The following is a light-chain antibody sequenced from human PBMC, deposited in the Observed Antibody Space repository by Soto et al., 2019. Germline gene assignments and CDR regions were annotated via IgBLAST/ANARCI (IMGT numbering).Light chain of an antibody. J-gene: IGLJ1*01. CDR1: SNDVGHSSF. CDR3: NAQADNGKHV. CDR2: EVS. Sequence: QSALTQPPSASGSPGQSVTISCTGNSNDVGHSSFISWYQQHPGKGPKLIIYEVSKRPSGVPDRFSGSQYGNTASLSVSGLQDEDEADYFCNAQADNGKHVFGTGTKVTVL. V-gene: IGLV2-8*01.